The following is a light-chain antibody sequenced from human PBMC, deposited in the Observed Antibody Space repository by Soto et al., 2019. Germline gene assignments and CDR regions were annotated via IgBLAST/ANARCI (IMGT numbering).Light chain of an antibody. J-gene: IGKJ5*01. CDR3: QQYGSSAPIT. V-gene: IGKV3-20*01. CDR2: DAS. Sequence: EIVLTQSPGTLSLSPGERATLSCRASQSVSNNYLAWYQQKPGQAPSLLISDASSRATGIPDRFSGSGSGTDFSLTISRLEHDDFAMYYCQQYGSSAPITFGQGTRLEIE. CDR1: QSVSNNY.